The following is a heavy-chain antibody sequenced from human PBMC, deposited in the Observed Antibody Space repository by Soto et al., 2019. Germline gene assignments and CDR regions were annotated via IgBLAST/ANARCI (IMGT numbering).Heavy chain of an antibody. Sequence: ASVKVSGKASGYTFTNYGISWVRQAPGQGLEWMGWISAYNGNTNYAQKFQDRVTMTTDTSTSTAYMELRSLRSDDTAVYYCAKDRYSGYDRSYYYYGMDVWGQGTTVTVSS. CDR3: AKDRYSGYDRSYYYYGMDV. J-gene: IGHJ6*02. V-gene: IGHV1-18*01. CDR1: GYTFTNYG. CDR2: ISAYNGNT. D-gene: IGHD5-12*01.